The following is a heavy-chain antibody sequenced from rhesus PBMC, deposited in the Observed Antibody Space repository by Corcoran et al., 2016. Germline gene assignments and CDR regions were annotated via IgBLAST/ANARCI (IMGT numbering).Heavy chain of an antibody. CDR2: IYANSVT. Sequence: QVRLQESGPGLVKSSETLSLTCAVSGGSISESSFWIWFRQPPGKGLEWIGNIYANSVTSYNPSLKSRVTITKDTSNNQFFLKITSVTAADTAVYYCASPFERGRFEVWGAGVLVTVSS. CDR1: GGSISESSF. V-gene: IGHV4S9*01. CDR3: ASPFERGRFEV. D-gene: IGHD3-34*01. J-gene: IGHJ5-1*01.